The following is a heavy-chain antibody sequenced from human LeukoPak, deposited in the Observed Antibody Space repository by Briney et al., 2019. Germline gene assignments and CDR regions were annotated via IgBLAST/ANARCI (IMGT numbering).Heavy chain of an antibody. J-gene: IGHJ4*02. CDR3: ARDGYGSGSYYFDY. CDR2: IYTSGGT. D-gene: IGHD3-10*01. Sequence: SETLSLTCTVSGGSISSYYWSWIRQPAGKGLEWIGRIYTSGGTNYNPSLKSRVTMSVDTSKNQFSLKLSSVTAADTAVYYCARDGYGSGSYYFDYWGQGTLVTVSS. V-gene: IGHV4-4*07. CDR1: GGSISSYY.